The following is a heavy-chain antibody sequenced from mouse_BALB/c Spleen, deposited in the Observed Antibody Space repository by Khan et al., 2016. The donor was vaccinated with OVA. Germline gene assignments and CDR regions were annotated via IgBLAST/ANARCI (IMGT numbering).Heavy chain of an antibody. J-gene: IGHJ1*01. D-gene: IGHD2-2*01. Sequence: QIQLVQSGPELKKPGETVRISCKASGYTFTTAGMQWVQKMPGKGLKWIGWINTHSGVPKYAEDFKGRFAFSLETSASTAYLQITNLKNEDTATYFCAGGDGYGWYFDVWAQGPRSPSPQ. V-gene: IGHV9-4*02. CDR1: GYTFTTAG. CDR3: AGGDGYGWYFDV. CDR2: INTHSGVP.